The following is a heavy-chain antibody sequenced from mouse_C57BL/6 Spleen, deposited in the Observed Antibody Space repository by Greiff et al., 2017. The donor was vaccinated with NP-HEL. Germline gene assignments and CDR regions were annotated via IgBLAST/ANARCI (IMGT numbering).Heavy chain of an antibody. CDR1: GYTFTSYG. Sequence: LEESGAELARPGASVKLSCKASGYTFTSYGISWVKQRTGQGLEWIGEIYPRSGNTYYNEKFKGKATLTADKSSSTAYMELRSLTSEDSAVYFCARPLGSSPYWYFDVWGTGTTVTVSS. CDR2: IYPRSGNT. CDR3: ARPLGSSPYWYFDV. D-gene: IGHD1-1*01. J-gene: IGHJ1*03. V-gene: IGHV1-81*01.